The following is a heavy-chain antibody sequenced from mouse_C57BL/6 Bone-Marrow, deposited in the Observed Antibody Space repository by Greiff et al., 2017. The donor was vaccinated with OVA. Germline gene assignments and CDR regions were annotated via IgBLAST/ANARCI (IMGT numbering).Heavy chain of an antibody. CDR3: ARSGRAY. V-gene: IGHV1-82*01. J-gene: IGHJ3*01. D-gene: IGHD3-1*01. CDR2: IYPGDGDT. Sequence: VQLQQSGPELVKPGASVKISCKASGYAFSSSWMNWVKQRPGKGLEWIGRIYPGDGDTNYNGKFKGKATLTADKSSSTAYMQLSSLTSKDSAVYFCARSGRAYWGQGTLVTVSA. CDR1: GYAFSSSW.